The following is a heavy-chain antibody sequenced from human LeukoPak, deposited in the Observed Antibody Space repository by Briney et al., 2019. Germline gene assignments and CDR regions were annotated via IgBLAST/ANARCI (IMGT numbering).Heavy chain of an antibody. V-gene: IGHV1-2*04. Sequence: ASVKVSCKASGYTFTRYYMHWVRQAPGQGLEWMGWINPNSGGTNYAQKFQGWVTMTRDTSISTAYMELSRLRSDDTAVYYCARVYCSSTSCYDAFDIWGQGTMVTVSS. CDR2: INPNSGGT. CDR1: GYTFTRYY. J-gene: IGHJ3*02. D-gene: IGHD2-2*01. CDR3: ARVYCSSTSCYDAFDI.